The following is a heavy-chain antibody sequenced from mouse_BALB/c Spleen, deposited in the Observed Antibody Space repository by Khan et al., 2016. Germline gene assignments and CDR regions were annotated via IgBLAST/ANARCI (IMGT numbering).Heavy chain of an antibody. CDR2: IRYSGST. V-gene: IGHV3-2*02. D-gene: IGHD1-2*01. J-gene: IGHJ1*01. CDR3: TRSPTATRYFDG. Sequence: EVQLQESGPGLVKPSQSLSLTCTVTGYSITSDYAWNWIRQFPGNKLEWMGYIRYSGSTTYNPSLKSRISITRDTSKNQFFLQLYSVTTEDTATYSCTRSPTATRYFDGWGAGTTVTVSS. CDR1: GYSITSDYA.